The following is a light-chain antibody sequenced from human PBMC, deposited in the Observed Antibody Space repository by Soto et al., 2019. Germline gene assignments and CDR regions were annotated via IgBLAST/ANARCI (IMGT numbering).Light chain of an antibody. CDR1: SSDVGGYNY. CDR3: ASWDDSLNAQGV. J-gene: IGLJ1*01. V-gene: IGLV2-8*01. Sequence: QSALTQPPSASGSPGQSVAISCTGTSSDVGGYNYVSWYQQHPGKAPKLMIYEVNKRPSGVPDRFSGSKSGNTASLTVSGLQAEDEADYYCASWDDSLNAQGVFGSGTKLTVL. CDR2: EVN.